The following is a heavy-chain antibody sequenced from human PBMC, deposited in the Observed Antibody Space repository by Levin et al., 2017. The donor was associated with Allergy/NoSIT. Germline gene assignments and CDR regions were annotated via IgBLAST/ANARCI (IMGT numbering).Heavy chain of an antibody. Sequence: PSPTLSLPCTVSGGSIRSYYWSWIRQSPGKRPEWIGYIHYTGYTNYSPSLKSRVTISLDTSKNQFSLKLTSVTAADTAVYSCARSAHVTVIPAAIFAFDPWGQGILVTVSS. CDR1: GGSIRSYY. J-gene: IGHJ5*02. CDR2: IHYTGYT. CDR3: ARSAHVTVIPAAIFAFDP. D-gene: IGHD2-2*01. V-gene: IGHV4-59*08.